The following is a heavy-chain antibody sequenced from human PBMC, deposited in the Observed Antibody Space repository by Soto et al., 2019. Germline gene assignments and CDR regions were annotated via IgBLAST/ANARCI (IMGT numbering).Heavy chain of an antibody. CDR2: IRQDGREK. CDR1: GFTFSRQW. Sequence: GSLRLSCAGSGFTFSRQWMTWVRQAPGKGLEWVASIRQDGREKFYVDSVKGRFTISRDDAKDSMYLQMNSLRADDTAVYYCARVEETLTFVNAPWVAGMDVWGQGTTVTVSS. D-gene: IGHD3-16*02. CDR3: ARVEETLTFVNAPWVAGMDV. V-gene: IGHV3-7*03. J-gene: IGHJ6*02.